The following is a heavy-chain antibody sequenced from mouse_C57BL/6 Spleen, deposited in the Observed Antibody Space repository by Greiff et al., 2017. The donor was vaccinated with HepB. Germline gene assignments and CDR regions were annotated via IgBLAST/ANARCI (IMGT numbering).Heavy chain of an antibody. Sequence: EVQLVESGPGLVKPSQSLSLTCSVTGYSITSGYYWNWIRQFPGNKLEWMGYISYDGSNNYNPSLKNRISITRDTSKNQFFLKLNSVTTEDTATYYCARGRDYYGSSPFDYWGQGTTLTVSS. CDR2: ISYDGSN. CDR3: ARGRDYYGSSPFDY. CDR1: GYSITSGYY. J-gene: IGHJ2*01. D-gene: IGHD1-1*01. V-gene: IGHV3-6*01.